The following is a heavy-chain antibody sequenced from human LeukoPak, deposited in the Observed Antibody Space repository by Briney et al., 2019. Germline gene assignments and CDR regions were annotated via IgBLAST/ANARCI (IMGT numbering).Heavy chain of an antibody. D-gene: IGHD3-10*01. J-gene: IGHJ5*02. Sequence: SETLSFTCTVSGGSISSYYWSWIRQPPGKGLEWIGYIYYSGSTNYNPSLKSRVTISVDTSKNQFSLKLSSVTAADTAVYYCARSEGYYGSGSFNWFDPWGQGTLVTVSS. CDR2: IYYSGST. CDR1: GGSISSYY. V-gene: IGHV4-59*01. CDR3: ARSEGYYGSGSFNWFDP.